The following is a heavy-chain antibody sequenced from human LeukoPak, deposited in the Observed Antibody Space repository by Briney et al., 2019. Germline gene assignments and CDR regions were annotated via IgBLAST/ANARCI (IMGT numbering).Heavy chain of an antibody. CDR3: ARDILLYYDFWSGYSGYNWFDP. CDR1: GFTFSSYA. V-gene: IGHV3-23*01. D-gene: IGHD3-3*01. J-gene: IGHJ5*02. CDR2: ISGSGGST. Sequence: GGSLRPSCAASGFTFSSYAMSWVRQAPGKGLEWVSAISGSGGSTYYADSVKGRFTISRDNSKNTLYLQMNSLRAEDTAVYYCARDILLYYDFWSGYSGYNWFDPWGQGTLVTVSS.